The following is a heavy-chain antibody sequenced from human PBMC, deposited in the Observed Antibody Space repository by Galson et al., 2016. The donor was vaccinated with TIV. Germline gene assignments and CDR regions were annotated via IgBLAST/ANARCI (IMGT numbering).Heavy chain of an antibody. J-gene: IGHJ6*02. Sequence: SLRLSCAASGFTFSSHAMTWVRQPPGQGLEWVSAISAGGGSTYYADSVQGRCTISRDKSQNTQYLQMNSLRAEDTAIYYCAKVPSSGFSYYYGLDVWGQGTTVTVSS. CDR3: AKVPSSGFSYYYGLDV. V-gene: IGHV3-23*01. CDR2: ISAGGGST. D-gene: IGHD3-22*01. CDR1: GFTFSSHA.